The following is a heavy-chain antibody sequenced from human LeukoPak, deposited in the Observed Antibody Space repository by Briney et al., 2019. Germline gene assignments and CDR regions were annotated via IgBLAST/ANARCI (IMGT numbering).Heavy chain of an antibody. CDR2: ISSSSSTI. D-gene: IGHD6-6*01. CDR3: ARDVFEYSSSSSLDY. Sequence: GGSLRLSCAASGFTFSSYSMNWVRQAPGEGLEWVSYISSSSSTIYYADSVKGRFTISRDNAKNSLYLQMNSLRAEDTAVYYCARDVFEYSSSSSLDYWGQGTLVTVSS. CDR1: GFTFSSYS. J-gene: IGHJ4*02. V-gene: IGHV3-48*04.